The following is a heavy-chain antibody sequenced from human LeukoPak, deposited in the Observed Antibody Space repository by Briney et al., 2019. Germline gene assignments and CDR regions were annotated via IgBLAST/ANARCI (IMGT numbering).Heavy chain of an antibody. CDR2: MHYSGST. V-gene: IGHV4-61*08. CDR3: ARELSSGQADAFDI. D-gene: IGHD6-19*01. J-gene: IGHJ3*02. Sequence: PSETLSLTCSVSGGSISGGSISGYHRSWIRQPPGKGLESIAYMHYSGSTNYNPSLKSRVTISVDTSKNQFSLKLSSVTAADTAVYYCARELSSGQADAFDIWGQGTMVTVSS. CDR1: GGSISGGSISGYH.